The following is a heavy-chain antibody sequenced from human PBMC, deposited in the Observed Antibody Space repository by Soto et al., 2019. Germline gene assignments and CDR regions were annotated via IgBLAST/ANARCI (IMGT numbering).Heavy chain of an antibody. V-gene: IGHV4-39*01. CDR2: IYYSGST. CDR3: ARHEPPAYCGGDCYEKPFDY. J-gene: IGHJ4*02. CDR1: GGSISSSSYY. D-gene: IGHD2-21*02. Sequence: ASETLSLTCTVSGGSISSSSYYWGWIRQPPGKGLEWIGSIYYSGSTYYNPSLKSRVTISVDTSKNQFSLKLSSVTAADTAVYYCARHEPPAYCGGDCYEKPFDYWGQGTLVTVSS.